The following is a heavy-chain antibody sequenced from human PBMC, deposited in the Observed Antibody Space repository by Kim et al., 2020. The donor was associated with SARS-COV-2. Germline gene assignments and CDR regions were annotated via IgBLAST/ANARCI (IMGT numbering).Heavy chain of an antibody. CDR3: AKDPGIVVVPAAFDI. J-gene: IGHJ3*02. V-gene: IGHV3-9*01. CDR1: GFTFDDYA. D-gene: IGHD2-2*01. Sequence: GGSLRLSCAASGFTFDDYAMHWVRQAPGKGLEWVSGISWNSGSIGYADSVKGRFTISRDNAKNSLYLQMNSLRAEDTALYYCAKDPGIVVVPAAFDIWGQGTMVTVSS. CDR2: ISWNSGSI.